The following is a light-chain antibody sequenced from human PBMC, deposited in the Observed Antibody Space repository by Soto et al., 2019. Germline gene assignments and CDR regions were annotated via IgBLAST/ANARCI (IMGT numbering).Light chain of an antibody. CDR2: KVS. V-gene: IGKV2-30*01. CDR1: QGLVFSDGNTY. CDR3: MEGTHWPRT. Sequence: DVVMSQSPLSLPVTLGQPASISCSSSQGLVFSDGNTYLNWFHQRPGQSPRRLIYKVSYRDSGVPERFRGSGSGTDFTLKITRVEAEDVGVYYCMEGTHWPRTFAQGTMV. J-gene: IGKJ1*01.